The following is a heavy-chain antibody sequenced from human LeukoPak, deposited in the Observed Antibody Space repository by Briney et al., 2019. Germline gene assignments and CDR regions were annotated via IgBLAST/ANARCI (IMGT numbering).Heavy chain of an antibody. J-gene: IGHJ5*02. Sequence: PGGSLRFSCAASGFTFSSYWMSWVRQAPGKGLEWVANIKQDGSEKYYVDSVKGRFTISRDNAKNSLYLQMNSLRAEDTAVYYCASSTGYSSSWSNWFDPWGQGTLVTVSS. CDR3: ASSTGYSSSWSNWFDP. CDR1: GFTFSSYW. CDR2: IKQDGSEK. V-gene: IGHV3-7*01. D-gene: IGHD6-13*01.